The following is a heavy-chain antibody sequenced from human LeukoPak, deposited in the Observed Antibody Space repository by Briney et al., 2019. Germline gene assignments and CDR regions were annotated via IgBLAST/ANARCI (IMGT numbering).Heavy chain of an antibody. Sequence: PGGSLRLSCAASGFSLSSYSMNWVRQAPGKGLEWVSSISSSSSYIYYADSVKGRFTISRDNAKNSLYLQMNTLRAEDTAVYYCAREGRGLLRFLELDYWGQGTLVTVSS. V-gene: IGHV3-21*01. D-gene: IGHD3-3*01. CDR3: AREGRGLLRFLELDY. J-gene: IGHJ4*02. CDR1: GFSLSSYS. CDR2: ISSSSSYI.